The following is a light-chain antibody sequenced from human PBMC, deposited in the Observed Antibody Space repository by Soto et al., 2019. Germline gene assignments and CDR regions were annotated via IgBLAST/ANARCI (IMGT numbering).Light chain of an antibody. V-gene: IGLV2-14*01. CDR2: EVS. Sequence: QSALTQPASVSGSPGQSITISCTGTSSDVGGYNYVSWYQHHPGKAPRLMIYEVSNRPSGVSDRFSGSKSGNTASLTISGLLAEDEADYYCAAWDGSLDAVLFGGGTKLTVL. CDR3: AAWDGSLDAVL. CDR1: SSDVGGYNY. J-gene: IGLJ2*01.